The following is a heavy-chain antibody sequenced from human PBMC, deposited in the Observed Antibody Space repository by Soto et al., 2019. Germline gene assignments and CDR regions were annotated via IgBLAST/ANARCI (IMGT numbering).Heavy chain of an antibody. CDR1: GFTFSSYG. Sequence: QVQLVESGGGVVQPGRSLRLSCAASGFTFSSYGMHWVRQAPGKGLEWVAVISYDGSNKYYADSVKGRFTISRDNSKNTLYLQMNSLRAEDTAVYYCAKDWGGYSSSWYYYGMDVWGQGTTVTVSS. J-gene: IGHJ6*02. V-gene: IGHV3-30*18. D-gene: IGHD6-13*01. CDR3: AKDWGGYSSSWYYYGMDV. CDR2: ISYDGSNK.